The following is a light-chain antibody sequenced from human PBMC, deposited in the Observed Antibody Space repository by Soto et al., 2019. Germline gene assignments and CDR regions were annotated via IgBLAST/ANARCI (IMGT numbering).Light chain of an antibody. CDR1: SNDVWTYNL. Sequence: QSALTQPASVSGSPGQSITISCTATSNDVWTYNLVSWYQQHPGKAPKLMIYEGSKRPSGVSNRFSGSKSGNTASLTISGLQAEDEAHYYCCSYVGSDTYVIFGGGTKLTVL. J-gene: IGLJ2*01. CDR2: EGS. V-gene: IGLV2-23*01. CDR3: CSYVGSDTYVI.